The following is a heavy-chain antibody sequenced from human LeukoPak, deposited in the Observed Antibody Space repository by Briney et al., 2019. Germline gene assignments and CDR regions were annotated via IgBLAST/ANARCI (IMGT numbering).Heavy chain of an antibody. J-gene: IGHJ4*02. V-gene: IGHV1-18*01. Sequence: GAAVTVSCKASGYPFDNFGLTWVRQAPGQGLEWMGWISAYNGNTHYAQKFRGRLTMTTDTSTTTAYLELRSLKSDDTAVYYCARDRLGGDLAGESLYWGEGTRVSASS. D-gene: IGHD4-17*01. CDR3: ARDRLGGDLAGESLY. CDR1: GYPFDNFG. CDR2: ISAYNGNT.